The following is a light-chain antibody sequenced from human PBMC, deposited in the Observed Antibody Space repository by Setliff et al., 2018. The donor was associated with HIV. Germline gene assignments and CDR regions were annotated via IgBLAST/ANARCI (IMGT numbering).Light chain of an antibody. Sequence: QSALAQPPSASGSPGQSVTISCTGTSSDVGGYNYVSWYQQHPGKVPQVMIYEVNKRPSGVPDRFSGSKSGNTASLTVSGLQADDEADYYCSSYAGSNNMIFGGGTKVTVL. V-gene: IGLV2-8*01. J-gene: IGLJ2*01. CDR1: SSDVGGYNY. CDR2: EVN. CDR3: SSYAGSNNMI.